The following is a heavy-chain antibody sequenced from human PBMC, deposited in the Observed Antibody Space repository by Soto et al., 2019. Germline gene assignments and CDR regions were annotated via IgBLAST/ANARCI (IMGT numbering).Heavy chain of an antibody. J-gene: IGHJ5*02. CDR2: IYYSGST. CDR1: GGSISSYY. D-gene: IGHD6-25*01. Sequence: PSETLSLTCTVSGGSISSYYWSWIRQPPGKGLEWLGYIYYSGSTNYNPSLKSRVTISVDTSKNQFSLKLSSVTAADTAVYYCAGDPRGGSGGNWFAPGGQGSLVTVSS. V-gene: IGHV4-59*01. CDR3: AGDPRGGSGGNWFAP.